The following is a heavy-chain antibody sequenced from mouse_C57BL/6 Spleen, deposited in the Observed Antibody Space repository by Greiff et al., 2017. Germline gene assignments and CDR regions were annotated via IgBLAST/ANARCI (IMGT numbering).Heavy chain of an antibody. D-gene: IGHD1-1*01. Sequence: QVQLKQPGAELVKPGASVKLSCKASGYTFTSYWMHWVKQRPGQGLEWIGMIHPNSGSTNYNEKFKSKATLTVDKSSSTAYMQLSSLTSEDSAVYYCARSRLLRSVDYWGQGTTLTVSS. CDR2: IHPNSGST. CDR3: ARSRLLRSVDY. V-gene: IGHV1-64*01. J-gene: IGHJ2*01. CDR1: GYTFTSYW.